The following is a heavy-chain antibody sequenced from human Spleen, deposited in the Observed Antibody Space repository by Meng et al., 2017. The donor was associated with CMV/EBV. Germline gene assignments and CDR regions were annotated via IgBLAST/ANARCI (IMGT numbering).Heavy chain of an antibody. CDR3: ATSHWLIDY. CDR1: GFKFSIYA. Sequence: GESLKISCAASGFKFSIYAMSWVRQAPGKGLEWVSGISGSGGSTYYADSLKGQFTISRDNSKNTVYLQMNSLRAEDTAVYYCATSHWLIDYWGQGTLVTVS. J-gene: IGHJ4*02. CDR2: ISGSGGST. D-gene: IGHD3-9*01. V-gene: IGHV3-23*01.